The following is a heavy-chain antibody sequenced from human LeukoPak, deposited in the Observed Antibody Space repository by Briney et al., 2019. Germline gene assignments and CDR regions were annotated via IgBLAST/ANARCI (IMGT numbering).Heavy chain of an antibody. D-gene: IGHD3-3*01. Sequence: SETLSLTCTVSGGSISSYYWSRIRQPPGKGLEWIGYIYYSGSTNYNPSLKSRVTISVDTSKNQFSLKLSSVTAADTAVYYCARGISITALYYFDYWGQGTLVTVSS. CDR2: IYYSGST. CDR3: ARGISITALYYFDY. CDR1: GGSISSYY. J-gene: IGHJ4*02. V-gene: IGHV4-59*01.